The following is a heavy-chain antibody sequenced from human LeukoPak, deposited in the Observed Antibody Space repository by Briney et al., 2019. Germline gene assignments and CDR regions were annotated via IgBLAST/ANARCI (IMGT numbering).Heavy chain of an antibody. CDR2: INPNSGGT. J-gene: IGHJ5*02. V-gene: IGHV1-2*02. D-gene: IGHD3-3*01. Sequence: VASVKVSCKASGYTFTGYYMHWVRQPPGQGLEWMGWINPNSGGTNYAQEFQGRVTMTRDTSISTAYMELSRLRSDDTAVYYCARVDYDFWSGYTNWFDPWGQGTLVTVSS. CDR3: ARVDYDFWSGYTNWFDP. CDR1: GYTFTGYY.